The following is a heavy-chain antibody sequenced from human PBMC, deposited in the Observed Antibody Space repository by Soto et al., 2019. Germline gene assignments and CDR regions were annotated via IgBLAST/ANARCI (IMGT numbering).Heavy chain of an antibody. J-gene: IGHJ5*02. CDR3: ARWGAYCGGDCYWGPIDSNWFDP. D-gene: IGHD2-21*02. CDR2: ISAYNGNT. CDR1: GGTFSSYT. Sequence: GASVKISCKASGGTFSSYTISWVRQAPGQGLEWMGWISAYNGNTNYAQKLQGRVTMTTDTSTSTAYMELRSLRSDDTAVYYCARWGAYCGGDCYWGPIDSNWFDPWGQGTLVTVSS. V-gene: IGHV1-18*01.